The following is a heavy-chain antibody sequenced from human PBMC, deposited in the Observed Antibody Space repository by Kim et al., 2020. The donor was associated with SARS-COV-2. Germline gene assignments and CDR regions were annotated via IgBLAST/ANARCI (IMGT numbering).Heavy chain of an antibody. J-gene: IGHJ6*03. Sequence: DYAVTVTSRITINPDTSNNQFSLQLNSVTPEDTAVYYCVRDFAHYYYYMDVWGKGTTVTVSS. CDR3: VRDFAHYYYYMDV. V-gene: IGHV6-1*01.